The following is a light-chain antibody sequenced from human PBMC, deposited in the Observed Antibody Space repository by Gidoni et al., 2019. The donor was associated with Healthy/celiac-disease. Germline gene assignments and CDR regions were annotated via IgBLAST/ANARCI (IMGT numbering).Light chain of an antibody. Sequence: DIQMTQSPSSLSASVGDRVTITCRESKSISSYLNWYPQKPGKAPKLLIYAASSLQSGGPSRFSGSGSGTDFTLTISSQQPEDFATYYCQQSYSTLTWTFGQGTKVEIK. CDR3: QQSYSTLTWT. CDR2: AAS. J-gene: IGKJ1*01. V-gene: IGKV1-39*01. CDR1: KSISSY.